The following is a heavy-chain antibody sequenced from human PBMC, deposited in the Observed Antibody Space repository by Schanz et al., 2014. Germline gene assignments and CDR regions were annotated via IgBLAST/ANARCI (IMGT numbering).Heavy chain of an antibody. CDR1: GFSFNNYG. V-gene: IGHV3-23*04. Sequence: VQLVESGGSVVQPGRSLRLSCAASGFSFNNYGLNWVRQAPGKGLEWVSTISGSGGDTYPADSVKGRFTISRDNSKNTLYLQMNSLSDEDTAVYYCAKRNHDMQSLPLDFWGQGTLVIVSS. D-gene: IGHD3-9*01. CDR3: AKRNHDMQSLPLDF. CDR2: ISGSGGDT. J-gene: IGHJ4*02.